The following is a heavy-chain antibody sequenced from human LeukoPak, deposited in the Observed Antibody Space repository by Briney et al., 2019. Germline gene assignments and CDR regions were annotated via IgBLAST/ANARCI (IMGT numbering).Heavy chain of an antibody. CDR1: GYTFTGYF. CDR3: ARGGIQLWFLVDY. Sequence: ASVKVSCKASGYTFTGYFMHWVRQAPGQGLEWMGWINPNSGGTNYAQEFQGRVTMTRDTSISTAYMELSRLRSDDTAVYYCARGGIQLWFLVDYWGQGTLVTVSS. D-gene: IGHD5-18*01. V-gene: IGHV1-2*02. J-gene: IGHJ4*02. CDR2: INPNSGGT.